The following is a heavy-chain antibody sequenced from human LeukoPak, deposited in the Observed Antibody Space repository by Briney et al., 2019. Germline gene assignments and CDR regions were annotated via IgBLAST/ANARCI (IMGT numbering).Heavy chain of an antibody. CDR3: ARGRYSSGRYGSFDY. Sequence: ASVKVSCKASGYTFTSYAMHWVRQAPGQRLEWMGWINAGNGNTKYSQQFQGRVTITADESTSTAYMELSSLRSEDTAVYYCARGRYSSGRYGSFDYWGQGTLVTVSS. CDR2: INAGNGNT. D-gene: IGHD6-19*01. CDR1: GYTFTSYA. V-gene: IGHV1-3*01. J-gene: IGHJ4*02.